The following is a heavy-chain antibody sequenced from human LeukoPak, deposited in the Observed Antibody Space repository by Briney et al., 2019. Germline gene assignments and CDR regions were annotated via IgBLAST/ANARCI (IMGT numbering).Heavy chain of an antibody. CDR3: ARGLPDGSFDY. Sequence: GGSLRLSCAASGFTFSSYWMSWVRQAPGQGLEWMDNIKQDGITKFYVASMKGRFTISRDNAKNSLYLQMNSLRAEDTAVYYCARGLPDGSFDYWGQGTLVAVSS. CDR1: GFTFSSYW. V-gene: IGHV3-7*01. CDR2: IKQDGITK. D-gene: IGHD5-24*01. J-gene: IGHJ4*02.